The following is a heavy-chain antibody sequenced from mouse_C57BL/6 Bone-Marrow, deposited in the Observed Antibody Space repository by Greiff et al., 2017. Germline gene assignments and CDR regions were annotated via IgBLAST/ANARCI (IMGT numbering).Heavy chain of an antibody. CDR3: ARQGLLDV. CDR2: ISNGGGST. J-gene: IGHJ1*03. Sequence: EVKLVEPGGGLVQPGGSLKLSCAASGFTFSDYYMYWVRQTPEKRLEWVAYISNGGGSTYYPDTVKGRFTISRDNATNTLYLQMSRLKSEDTAMYYCARQGLLDVWGTGTTVTVSS. D-gene: IGHD3-1*01. CDR1: GFTFSDYY. V-gene: IGHV5-12*01.